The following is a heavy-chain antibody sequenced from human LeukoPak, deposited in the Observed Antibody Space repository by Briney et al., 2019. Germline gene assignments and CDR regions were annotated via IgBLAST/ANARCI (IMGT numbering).Heavy chain of an antibody. J-gene: IGHJ4*02. CDR2: ISTTGTTV. V-gene: IGHV3-48*03. Sequence: GGSLRLSCAASGFTFRTYDMNWVRQAPGKGLEWVSHISTTGTTVYYADSVKGRFTISRDNSKNTLSLQMNSLRAGDTAFYYCARGVYDSSGYYRYYFDYWGQGTLVTVSS. CDR3: ARGVYDSSGYYRYYFDY. D-gene: IGHD3-22*01. CDR1: GFTFRTYD.